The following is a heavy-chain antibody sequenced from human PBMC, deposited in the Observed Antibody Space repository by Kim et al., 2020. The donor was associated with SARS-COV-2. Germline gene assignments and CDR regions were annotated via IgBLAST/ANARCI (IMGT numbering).Heavy chain of an antibody. J-gene: IGHJ4*02. CDR2: ICSGGGTT. CDR3: AKDRGGSDWAVFDW. CDR1: GFTLGSNV. D-gene: IGHD6-19*01. Sequence: GGSLRLSCAASGFTLGSNVMTWVRQAPGRGLEWVSAICSGGGTTYYADSVNGRFTISRDNSKNTLYLQINSLRDDDTAVYYCAKDRGGSDWAVFDWWGPG. V-gene: IGHV3-23*01.